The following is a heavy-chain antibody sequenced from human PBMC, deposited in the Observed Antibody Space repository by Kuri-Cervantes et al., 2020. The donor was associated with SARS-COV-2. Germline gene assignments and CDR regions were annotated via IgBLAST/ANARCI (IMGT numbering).Heavy chain of an antibody. CDR2: ISSTSDYI. J-gene: IGHJ4*02. Sequence: GGSLRLSCEHSGFTFSRYTMSWVRQSPGKGLEWVSSISSTSDYIHYADSVRGRFTISRDNAKNSLYLQMSSLRDEDTAVYYCARRGGALGYFDYWGQGTLVTVSS. V-gene: IGHV3-21*01. D-gene: IGHD1-26*01. CDR3: ARRGGALGYFDY. CDR1: GFTFSRYT.